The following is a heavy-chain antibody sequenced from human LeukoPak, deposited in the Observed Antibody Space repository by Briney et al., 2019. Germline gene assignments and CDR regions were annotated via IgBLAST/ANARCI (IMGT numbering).Heavy chain of an antibody. CDR3: ARVRGGNFDY. CDR1: GFTFSDYY. Sequence: GGSLRLSCVASGFTFSDYYMSWIRQAPGKGLEWVSSISGRNYTTYADSVKGRFIISRDNAKNSLFVQMNSLRAEDTAVYYCARVRGGNFDYWGQGTLVTVSS. D-gene: IGHD3-10*01. CDR2: ISGRNYT. J-gene: IGHJ4*02. V-gene: IGHV3-11*05.